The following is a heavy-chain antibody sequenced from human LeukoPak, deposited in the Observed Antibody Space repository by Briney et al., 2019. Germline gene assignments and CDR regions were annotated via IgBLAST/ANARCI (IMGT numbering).Heavy chain of an antibody. CDR2: ISSSRTTM. J-gene: IGHJ3*02. V-gene: IGHV3-48*04. CDR3: AREYSSSPGKAFDI. D-gene: IGHD6-6*01. Sequence: GESLRLSCAASGFTFSSYSMNWVRQAPGKGLEWVSYISSSRTTMYYADSVKGRFIISRDNAKNSLFLQMNSLRAEDTAIYYCAREYSSSPGKAFDIWGQGTMVTVSS. CDR1: GFTFSSYS.